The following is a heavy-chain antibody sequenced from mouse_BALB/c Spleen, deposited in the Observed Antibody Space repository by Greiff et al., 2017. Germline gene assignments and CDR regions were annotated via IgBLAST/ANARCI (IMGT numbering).Heavy chain of an antibody. Sequence: EVKLMESGGDLVKPGGSLKLSCAASGFTFSSYGMSWVRQTPDKRLEWVATISSGGSYTYYPDSVKGRFTISRDNAKNTLYLQMSSLKSEDTAMYYCARQYGSSPWFAYWGQGTLVTVSA. CDR1: GFTFSSYG. CDR3: ARQYGSSPWFAY. CDR2: ISSGGSYT. V-gene: IGHV5-6*01. J-gene: IGHJ3*01. D-gene: IGHD1-1*01.